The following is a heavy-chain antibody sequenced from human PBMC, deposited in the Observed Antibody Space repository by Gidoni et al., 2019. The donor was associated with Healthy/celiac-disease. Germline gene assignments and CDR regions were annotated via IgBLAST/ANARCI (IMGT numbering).Heavy chain of an antibody. V-gene: IGHV3-23*01. J-gene: IGHJ4*02. CDR1: GFTFSSYA. D-gene: IGHD4-4*01. CDR2: ISGSGGST. Sequence: EVQLLESGGGLVQPGGSLRLSCAASGFTFSSYAMSWVRLAPGKGLEWVSAISGSGGSTYYADSVKGRFTISRDNSKNTLYLQMNSLRAEDTAVYYCAKSIGGLTTYFYWGQGTLVTVSS. CDR3: AKSIGGLTTYFY.